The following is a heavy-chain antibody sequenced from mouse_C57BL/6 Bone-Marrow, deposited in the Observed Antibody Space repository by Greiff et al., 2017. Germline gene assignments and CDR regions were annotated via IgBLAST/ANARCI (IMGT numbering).Heavy chain of an antibody. CDR3: ARGQRGFAY. D-gene: IGHD3-3*01. CDR2: ISYDGSN. J-gene: IGHJ3*01. CDR1: GYSITSGYY. V-gene: IGHV3-6*01. Sequence: EVQLVESGPGLVKPSQSLSLTCSVTGYSITSGYYWNWIRQFPGNKLEWMGYISYDGSNNYNPSLKNRISITCDTSKNQFFLKLNSVTTEDTATYYCARGQRGFAYWGQGTLVTVSA.